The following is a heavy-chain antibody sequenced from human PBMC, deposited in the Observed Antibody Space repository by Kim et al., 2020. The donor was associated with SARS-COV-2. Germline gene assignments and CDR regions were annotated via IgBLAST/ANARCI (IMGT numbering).Heavy chain of an antibody. J-gene: IGHJ5*02. V-gene: IGHV3-7*04. CDR3: AREYYYDSSGYYPPYNWFDP. Sequence: RFTISRDNAKNSLYLQMNSLRAEDTAVYYCAREYYYDSSGYYPPYNWFDPWGQGTLVTVSS. D-gene: IGHD3-22*01.